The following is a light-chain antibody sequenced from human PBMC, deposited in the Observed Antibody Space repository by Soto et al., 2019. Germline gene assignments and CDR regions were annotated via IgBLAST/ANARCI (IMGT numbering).Light chain of an antibody. V-gene: IGLV1-47*01. CDR2: RNN. CDR1: SSNIGNNY. J-gene: IGLJ1*01. Sequence: QSALTQPPSASGTPGQRVTISCSGSSSNIGNNYVYWYQQFPGTAPKLLIYRNNQRPSGVPDRFSGSKSSTSASLAISGLRSEDEADYYCAAWDDSLSGLYVFGTGTKVTVL. CDR3: AAWDDSLSGLYV.